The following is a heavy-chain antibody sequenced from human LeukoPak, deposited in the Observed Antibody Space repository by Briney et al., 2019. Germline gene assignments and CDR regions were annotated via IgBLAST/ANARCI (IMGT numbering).Heavy chain of an antibody. CDR1: GYTFTSYD. V-gene: IGHV1-8*01. D-gene: IGHD4-11*01. J-gene: IGHJ6*02. Sequence: ASVKVSCKASGYTFTSYDINWVRQATGQGLEWMGWMNPNSGNTGYAQKFQGRVTMTRNTSISTAYMELSSLRSEDTAVYYCAREAVTYYYYGMDVWGQGTTVTVSS. CDR2: MNPNSGNT. CDR3: AREAVTYYYYGMDV.